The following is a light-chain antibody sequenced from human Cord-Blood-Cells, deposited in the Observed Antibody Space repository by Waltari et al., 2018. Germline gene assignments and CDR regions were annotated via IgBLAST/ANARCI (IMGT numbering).Light chain of an antibody. CDR1: TSDVGGYNL. CDR3: CSYAGSSTYVV. Sequence: QSALTQPASVSGSPGQSITIPCPGPTSDVGGYNLVSWYQQHPGKAPKLMIYEASKRPSGVSNRFSGSKSGNTASLTISGLQAEDEADYYCCSYAGSSTYVVFGGGTKLTVL. CDR2: EAS. J-gene: IGLJ2*01. V-gene: IGLV2-23*01.